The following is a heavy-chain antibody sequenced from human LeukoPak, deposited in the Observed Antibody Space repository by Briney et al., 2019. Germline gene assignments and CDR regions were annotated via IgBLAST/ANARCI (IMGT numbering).Heavy chain of an antibody. Sequence: SETLSLTCAVYGGSFSGYYWSWIRQPPGKGLEWIGEINHSGSTNYNPSLKSRVTISVDTSKNQFSLKLSSVTAADTAVYYCAREYSSSWMGSGAFDIWGQGTMVTVSS. V-gene: IGHV4-34*01. J-gene: IGHJ3*02. CDR2: INHSGST. CDR3: AREYSSSWMGSGAFDI. D-gene: IGHD6-13*01. CDR1: GGSFSGYY.